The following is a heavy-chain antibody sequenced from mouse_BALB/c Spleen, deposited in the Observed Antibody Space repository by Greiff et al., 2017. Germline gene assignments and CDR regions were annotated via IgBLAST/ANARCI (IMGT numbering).Heavy chain of an antibody. D-gene: IGHD2-12*01. Sequence: LQQPGSELVRPGASVKLSCKASGYTFTSYWMHWVKQRPGQGLEWIGNIYPGSGSTNYDEKFKSKATLTVDTSSSTAYMQLSSLTSEDSAVYYCTAYYRSPFAYWGQGTLVTVSA. V-gene: IGHV1S22*01. CDR1: GYTFTSYW. J-gene: IGHJ3*01. CDR2: IYPGSGST. CDR3: TAYYRSPFAY.